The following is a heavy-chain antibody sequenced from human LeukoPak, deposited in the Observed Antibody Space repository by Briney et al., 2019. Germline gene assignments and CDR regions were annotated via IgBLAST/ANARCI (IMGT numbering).Heavy chain of an antibody. CDR1: GFTFSSYG. V-gene: IGHV3-23*01. J-gene: IGHJ4*02. CDR3: AKDKSFDWLLYYFDY. CDR2: ISGSGGST. Sequence: GGTLRLSCAASGFTFSSYGMSWVRQAPGRGLEWVSAISGSGGSTYYADSVKGRFTISRDNSKNTLYLQMNSLRAEDTAVYYCAKDKSFDWLLYYFDYWGQGTLVTVSS. D-gene: IGHD3-9*01.